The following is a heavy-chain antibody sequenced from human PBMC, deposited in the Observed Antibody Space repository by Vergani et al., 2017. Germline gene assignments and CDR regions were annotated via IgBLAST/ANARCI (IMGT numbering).Heavy chain of an antibody. D-gene: IGHD3-22*01. V-gene: IGHV3-11*01. CDR1: GFTFSDYY. J-gene: IGHJ6*02. Sequence: QVQLVESGGGLVKPGGSLRLSCAASGFTFSDYYMSWIRQAPGKGLEWVSYISSSGSTIYYADSVKGRFTISRDNAKNSLYLQMNSLRAEDTAVYYCARKHISNYYDSXGHYYMGYYYGMDVWGQGTTVTVSS. CDR3: ARKHISNYYDSXGHYYMGYYYGMDV. CDR2: ISSSGSTI.